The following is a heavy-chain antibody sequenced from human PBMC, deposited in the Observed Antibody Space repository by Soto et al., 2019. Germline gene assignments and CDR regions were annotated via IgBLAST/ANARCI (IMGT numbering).Heavy chain of an antibody. J-gene: IGHJ6*02. CDR2: IDPSDSDT. V-gene: IGHV5-10-1*01. CDR1: GYSFTSYW. D-gene: IGHD3-3*01. Sequence: PGDSLKISCKGSGYSFTSYWISWVRQVPGKGLEWMGRIDPSDSDTNNSPTCQGHVTISADKSISTAYLQWSSLKASDTAMYYCARILDWSGTAFDSGKFVSGMDVWGQGTTVTVSS. CDR3: ARILDWSGTAFDSGKFVSGMDV.